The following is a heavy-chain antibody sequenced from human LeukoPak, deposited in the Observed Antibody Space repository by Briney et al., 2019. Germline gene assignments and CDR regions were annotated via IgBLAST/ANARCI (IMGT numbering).Heavy chain of an antibody. D-gene: IGHD3-22*01. CDR2: IKQDGSEK. Sequence: GRSLRLSCAASGFTFDDYAMHWVRQAPGKGLEWVANIKQDGSEKYYVDSVKGRFTISRDNAKNSLYLEMNSLRAEDTAVYYCARVYGYYDNSGYYPYFDYWGQGTLVTVSS. CDR3: ARVYGYYDNSGYYPYFDY. CDR1: GFTFDDYA. J-gene: IGHJ4*02. V-gene: IGHV3-7*01.